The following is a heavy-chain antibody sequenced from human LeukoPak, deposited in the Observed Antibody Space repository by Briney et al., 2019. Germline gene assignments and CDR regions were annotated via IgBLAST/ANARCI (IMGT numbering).Heavy chain of an antibody. CDR1: GASISDYY. D-gene: IGHD3-10*01. CDR2: ISSSGNT. Sequence: SETLSLTCTVSGASISDYYWSWIRQPAGKGLEWIGRISSSGNTNYNPSLKSRVTMSVVTSKNQFSLKLSSVTAADTAVYYCARDRGELYDYWGQGTLVTVSS. V-gene: IGHV4-4*07. CDR3: ARDRGELYDY. J-gene: IGHJ4*02.